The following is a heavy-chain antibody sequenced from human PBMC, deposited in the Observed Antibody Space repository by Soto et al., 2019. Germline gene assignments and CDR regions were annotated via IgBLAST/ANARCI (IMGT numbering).Heavy chain of an antibody. Sequence: GGSLRLSCAASGFTFSSYWMSWVRQAPGKGLEWVANIKQDGSEKYYVDSVKGRFTISRDNAKNSLYLQMNSLRAEDTAVYYCARSLYYYDSSGYFGFYFDYWGQGT. CDR3: ARSLYYYDSSGYFGFYFDY. D-gene: IGHD3-22*01. J-gene: IGHJ4*02. CDR1: GFTFSSYW. V-gene: IGHV3-7*01. CDR2: IKQDGSEK.